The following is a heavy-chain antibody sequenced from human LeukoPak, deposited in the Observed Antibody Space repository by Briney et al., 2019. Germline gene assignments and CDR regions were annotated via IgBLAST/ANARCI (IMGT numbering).Heavy chain of an antibody. D-gene: IGHD3-9*01. CDR3: ARESGRGGYDIGL. CDR2: ITYDGSNQ. Sequence: GGSLRLSCAASGFTFNTYGMHWVRQAPGKGLEWVAVITYDGSNQYYADSVKGRFTISRDNSKSTLFLQMNSLRVEDTAAYFCARESGRGGYDIGLWGQGTLVTVSS. CDR1: GFTFNTYG. V-gene: IGHV3-30*19. J-gene: IGHJ5*02.